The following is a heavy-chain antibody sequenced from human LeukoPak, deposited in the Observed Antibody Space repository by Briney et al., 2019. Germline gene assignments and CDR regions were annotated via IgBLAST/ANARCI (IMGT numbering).Heavy chain of an antibody. Sequence: SETLSLTCTVSAGSVSSGRYYWGWIRQPPGKGLEWIGNIYSSGSTYYNASLQSRVTISIDTSKNQFSLKLSSVTAADTAVYFCARGPYSYDSSGAFDIWGQGTMVTVSS. CDR1: AGSVSSGRYY. CDR3: ARGPYSYDSSGAFDI. V-gene: IGHV4-39*07. CDR2: IYSSGST. D-gene: IGHD3-22*01. J-gene: IGHJ3*02.